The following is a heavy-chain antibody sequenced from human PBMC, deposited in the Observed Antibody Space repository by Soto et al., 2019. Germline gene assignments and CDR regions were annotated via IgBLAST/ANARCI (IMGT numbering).Heavy chain of an antibody. J-gene: IGHJ4*02. D-gene: IGHD3-22*01. CDR1: GLTFSSYA. V-gene: IGHV3-23*01. CDR2: ISGSGGST. Sequence: PGGSLRLSGPASGLTFSSYAVSWVRQPPGKGLEWVSAISGSGGSTYYADSVKGRFTISRDNSKNTLYLQMNSLRAEDTAVYYCAKDRHYYDSSGTSDYWGQGTLVTVSS. CDR3: AKDRHYYDSSGTSDY.